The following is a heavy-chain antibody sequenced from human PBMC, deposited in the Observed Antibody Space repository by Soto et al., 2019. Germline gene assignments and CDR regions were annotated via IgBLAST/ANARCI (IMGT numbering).Heavy chain of an antibody. CDR3: ATSSKPFPRLEYCRSTSCPGAFDI. V-gene: IGHV5-51*01. CDR1: GYIFSHYW. D-gene: IGHD2-2*01. Sequence: PGESLKISCKGSGYIFSHYWLGWVRQVPGKGLEWLGIIYPGDSDTRYSPSFQGQVTISAADSISTAYLQLSSLKASDTAMYYCATSSKPFPRLEYCRSTSCPGAFDIWGQGTMVTVSS. J-gene: IGHJ3*02. CDR2: IYPGDSDT.